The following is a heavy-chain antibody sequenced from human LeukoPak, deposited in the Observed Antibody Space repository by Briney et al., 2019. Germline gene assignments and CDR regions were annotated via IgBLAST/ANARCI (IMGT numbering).Heavy chain of an antibody. D-gene: IGHD5-12*01. V-gene: IGHV4-30-4*08. CDR1: GGTMSSGDYY. CDR3: ARGLRVATDYFDY. Sequence: SETLSLTCTVSGGTMSSGDYYWSWIRQPPGKGLEYIGYISFTGSTYYNPSPRSRVTISVDTSKKQFSLKLSSVTAADTAVYYCARGLRVATDYFDYWGQGTLVTVSS. J-gene: IGHJ4*02. CDR2: ISFTGST.